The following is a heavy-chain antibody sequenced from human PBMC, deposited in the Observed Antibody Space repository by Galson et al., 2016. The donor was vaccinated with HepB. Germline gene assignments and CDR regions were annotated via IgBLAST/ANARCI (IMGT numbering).Heavy chain of an antibody. Sequence: SLRLSCAASGFTFSSYAMHWVRQAPGKGLEYVSAISSNGGSTYYADSVKGRFTISRDNSKNTLYLQMSSLRVEDTAIYYCVKDLPMVRGPDAFDIWGQGTMVTVSS. CDR1: GFTFSSYA. J-gene: IGHJ3*02. CDR2: ISSNGGST. D-gene: IGHD3-10*01. V-gene: IGHV3-64D*06. CDR3: VKDLPMVRGPDAFDI.